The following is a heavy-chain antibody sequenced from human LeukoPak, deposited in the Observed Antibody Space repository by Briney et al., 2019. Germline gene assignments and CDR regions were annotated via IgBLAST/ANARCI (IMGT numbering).Heavy chain of an antibody. J-gene: IGHJ4*02. Sequence: PSETLSLTCTVSGGSISSYYWSWIRQPPGKGLEWLGYFYYSGSTNYNPSLKSRVTISVDTSKNQFSLKLSSVTAADTAVYYCARGRFWNAAGFDYWGQGTLVTVSS. D-gene: IGHD6-13*01. CDR2: FYYSGST. CDR1: GGSISSYY. V-gene: IGHV4-59*12. CDR3: ARGRFWNAAGFDY.